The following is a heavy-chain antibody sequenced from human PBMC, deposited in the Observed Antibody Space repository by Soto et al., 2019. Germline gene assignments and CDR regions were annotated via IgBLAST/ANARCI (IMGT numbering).Heavy chain of an antibody. CDR3: AKQSRPPGILNGYYLRFDI. D-gene: IGHD3-9*01. Sequence: SETLSLTCTVSGGSISSYYWSWIRQPPGKGLEWIGYIYYSGSTNYNPSLKSRVTISVDTSKNQFSLKLSSVTAADTAAYYCAKQSRPPGILNGYYLRFDIWGQGTMVTVSS. CDR2: IYYSGST. J-gene: IGHJ3*02. CDR1: GGSISSYY. V-gene: IGHV4-59*01.